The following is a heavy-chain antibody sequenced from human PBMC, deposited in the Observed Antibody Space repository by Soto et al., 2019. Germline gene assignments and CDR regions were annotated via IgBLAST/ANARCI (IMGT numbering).Heavy chain of an antibody. J-gene: IGHJ4*02. CDR1: GFTFSSYA. Sequence: GGSLRLSCAASGFTFSSYAMSWVRQAPGKGLEWVSAISGSGGSTYYADSVKGRFTISRDNSKSTLYLQMNSLRAEDTAVYYCAKSVGVGATTYPYYFDYWGRGTLVTVSS. CDR2: ISGSGGST. CDR3: AKSVGVGATTYPYYFDY. V-gene: IGHV3-23*01. D-gene: IGHD1-26*01.